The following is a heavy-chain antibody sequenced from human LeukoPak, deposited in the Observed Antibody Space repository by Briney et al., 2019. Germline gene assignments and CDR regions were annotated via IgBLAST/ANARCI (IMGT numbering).Heavy chain of an antibody. V-gene: IGHV3-21*01. CDR2: ISSSSSYI. CDR3: ARATRGIVVVPAAIDY. J-gene: IGHJ4*02. D-gene: IGHD2-2*01. CDR1: GFTFSSYG. Sequence: GGSLRLSCAASGFTFSSYGMHWVRQAPGKGLEWVSSISSSSSYIYYADSVKGRFTISRDNAKNSLYLQMNSLRAEDTAVYYCARATRGIVVVPAAIDYWGQGTLVTVSS.